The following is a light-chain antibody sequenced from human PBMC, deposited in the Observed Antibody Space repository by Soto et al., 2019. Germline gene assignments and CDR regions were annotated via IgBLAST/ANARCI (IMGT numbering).Light chain of an antibody. CDR3: QQRSNWPQIT. V-gene: IGKV3-11*01. CDR1: QSVSSY. Sequence: DIVLTQSPATLSLSPGERATLSCRASQSVSSYLALYQQQPGQAPRLLIYDPSNRATGIPDRFSGSGSGTDFTLTISSLAPKDFVVYCCQQRSNWPQITFGHGTRLEIK. CDR2: DPS. J-gene: IGKJ5*01.